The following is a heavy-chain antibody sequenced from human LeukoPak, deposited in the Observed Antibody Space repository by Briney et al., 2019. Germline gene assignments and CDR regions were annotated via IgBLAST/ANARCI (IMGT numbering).Heavy chain of an antibody. D-gene: IGHD1-26*01. V-gene: IGHV4-38-2*01. Sequence: SETLSLTCAVYGGSFSGYFWGWIRQPPGKGLEWIGSIYRGGTTFYSPSLKSRISISIDTSKNQFSLSLSSLTAADAAVYYCARSHSGSYHFDYWGQGTLITVSS. CDR3: ARSHSGSYHFDY. CDR2: IYRGGTT. J-gene: IGHJ4*02. CDR1: GGSFSGYF.